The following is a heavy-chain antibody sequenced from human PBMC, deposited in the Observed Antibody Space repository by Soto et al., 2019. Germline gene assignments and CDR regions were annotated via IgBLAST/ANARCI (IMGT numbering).Heavy chain of an antibody. J-gene: IGHJ4*02. V-gene: IGHV1-18*04. CDR1: GYTFNTYG. D-gene: IGHD1-26*01. CDR2: ISAYNGDT. Sequence: AASVKVSCKASGYTFNTYGVSWVRQAPGQGLEWMGRISAYNGDTNYAQKLQGRVTMATDTSTRTAYMELRSLRSDDTAVYYCASHPVSGSLHFDSWGQGTPVTVSS. CDR3: ASHPVSGSLHFDS.